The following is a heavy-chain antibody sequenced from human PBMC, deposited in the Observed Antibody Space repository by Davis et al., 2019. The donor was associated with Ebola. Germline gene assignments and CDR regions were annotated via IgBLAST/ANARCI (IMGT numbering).Heavy chain of an antibody. CDR3: AREAVWRFDP. CDR1: GFSFSSHW. Sequence: PGGSLRLSCTASGFSFSSHWKSWVRQAPGKGLEWVANIRQDGSEKHYVDSVKGRFTISRDNAKNSLYLQMNSLRAEDTAVYYCAREAVWRFDPWGQGTLVTVSS. J-gene: IGHJ5*02. D-gene: IGHD3-16*01. CDR2: IRQDGSEK. V-gene: IGHV3-7*03.